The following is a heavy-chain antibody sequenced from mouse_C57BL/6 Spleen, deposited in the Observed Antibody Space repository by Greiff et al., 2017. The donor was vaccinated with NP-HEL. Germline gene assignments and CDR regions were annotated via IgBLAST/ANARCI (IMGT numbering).Heavy chain of an antibody. CDR3: ARRVEITTVVADAMDY. Sequence: VQLQQSGAELAKPGASVKLSCKASGYTFTSYWMHWVKQRPGQGLEWIGYINPSSGYTKYNPKFKDKATLTADKSSSTAYMQLSSLTYEDSAVYYCARRVEITTVVADAMDYWGQGTSVTVSS. J-gene: IGHJ4*01. V-gene: IGHV1-7*01. CDR1: GYTFTSYW. D-gene: IGHD1-1*01. CDR2: INPSSGYT.